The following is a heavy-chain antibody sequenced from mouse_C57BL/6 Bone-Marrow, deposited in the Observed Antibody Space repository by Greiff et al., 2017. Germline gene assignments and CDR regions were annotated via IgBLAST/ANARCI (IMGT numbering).Heavy chain of an antibody. D-gene: IGHD2-5*01. CDR3: ARREDSNYVGYYYAMDY. CDR1: GYTFTSYW. V-gene: IGHV1-64*01. J-gene: IGHJ4*01. CDR2: IHPNSGST. Sequence: QVQLQQPGAELVKPGASVKLSCKASGYTFTSYWMHWVKQRPGQGLEWIGMIHPNSGSTNYNEKFKSKATLTVDKSSSTAYMQLSSLTSEDSAVYYCARREDSNYVGYYYAMDYWGQGTSVTVSS.